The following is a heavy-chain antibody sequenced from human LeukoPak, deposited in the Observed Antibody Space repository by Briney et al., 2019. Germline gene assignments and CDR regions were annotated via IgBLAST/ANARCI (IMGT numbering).Heavy chain of an antibody. CDR3: AHRGDGDYEGIFDY. D-gene: IGHD4-17*01. J-gene: IGHJ4*02. CDR1: GFSLRTNGVG. Sequence: SGPTLVKPTQTLTLTFTFSGFSLRTNGVGVGWIRQPPGKALEWLSLIYWDDDKRYSTSLNSRLTITKDTSKNQVVLTMTNMDPVDTATYYCAHRGDGDYEGIFDYWGQGALVTVSS. V-gene: IGHV2-5*02. CDR2: IYWDDDK.